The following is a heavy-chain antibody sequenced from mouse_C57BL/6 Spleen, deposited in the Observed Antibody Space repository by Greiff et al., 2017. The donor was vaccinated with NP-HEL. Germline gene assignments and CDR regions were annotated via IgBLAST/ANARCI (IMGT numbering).Heavy chain of an antibody. CDR1: GYSFTNYL. V-gene: IGHV1-54*01. CDR2: INPGSGGT. CDR3: ARYGGGGFDY. D-gene: IGHD1-1*01. Sequence: QVQLQQSGAELVRPGTSVKVSCKASGYSFTNYLIEWVKQRPGQGLEWIGVINPGSGGTNYNEKFKGKATLTADKSSSTAYMQLSSLTSEDSAVYFCARYGGGGFDYWGQGTTLTVSS. J-gene: IGHJ2*01.